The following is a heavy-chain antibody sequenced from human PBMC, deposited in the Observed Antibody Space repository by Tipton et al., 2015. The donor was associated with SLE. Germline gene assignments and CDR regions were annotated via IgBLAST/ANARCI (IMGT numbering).Heavy chain of an antibody. V-gene: IGHV3-30*04. D-gene: IGHD4-17*01. Sequence: SLRLSCAASGFTFSSYAMHWVRQAPGKGLEWVAVISYDGSNKYYADSVKGRFTISRDNSKNTLYLQMNSLRAEDTAVYYCARGLTPPVTKYYFDYWRQGTLVTVSS. J-gene: IGHJ4*02. CDR1: GFTFSSYA. CDR2: ISYDGSNK. CDR3: ARGLTPPVTKYYFDY.